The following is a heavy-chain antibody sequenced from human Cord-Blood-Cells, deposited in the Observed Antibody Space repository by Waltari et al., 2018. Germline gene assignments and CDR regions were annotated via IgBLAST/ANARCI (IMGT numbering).Heavy chain of an antibody. Sequence: QLQLQESGPGLVKPSETLSLTCTVCGGSISSSRYYWGWIRQTPGKGLEWSGSIYYSGSTYDSPTLKSRVTISVHTSKSQFSLKLSSVTAADTAVSYCARQGGDGYNNYLGQGTLVTVSS. V-gene: IGHV4-39*01. CDR2: IYYSGST. CDR1: GGSISSSRYY. D-gene: IGHD2-21*01. J-gene: IGHJ4*02. CDR3: ARQGGDGYNNY.